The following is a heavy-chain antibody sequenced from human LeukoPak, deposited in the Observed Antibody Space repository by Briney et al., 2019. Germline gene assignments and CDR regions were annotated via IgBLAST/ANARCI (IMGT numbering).Heavy chain of an antibody. CDR2: MNPNSGNT. Sequence: GASVKVSCKASGYTFTSYGINWVRQATGQGLEWMGWMNPNSGNTGYAQKFQGRVTITRNTSISTAYMELSSLRSEDTAVYYCARGSTWEHGDYWGQGTLVTVSS. D-gene: IGHD1-26*01. CDR3: ARGSTWEHGDY. V-gene: IGHV1-8*03. CDR1: GYTFTSYG. J-gene: IGHJ4*02.